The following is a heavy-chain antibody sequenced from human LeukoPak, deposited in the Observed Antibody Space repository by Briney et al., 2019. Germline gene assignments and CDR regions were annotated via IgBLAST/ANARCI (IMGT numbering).Heavy chain of an antibody. CDR3: ARDIGGAVAGDY. J-gene: IGHJ4*02. Sequence: ASETLSLTCTVSGYSISSGYYWGWIRQPPGKGLEWIGSIYHSGSTYYNPSLKSRVTISVDTSKNQFSLKLSSVTAADTAVYYCARDIGGAVAGDYWGQGTLVTVSS. D-gene: IGHD6-19*01. CDR1: GYSISSGYY. CDR2: IYHSGST. V-gene: IGHV4-38-2*02.